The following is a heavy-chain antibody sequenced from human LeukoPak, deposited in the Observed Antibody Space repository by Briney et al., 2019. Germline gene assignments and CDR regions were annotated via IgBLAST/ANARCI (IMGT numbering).Heavy chain of an antibody. CDR2: IIPIFGTA. CDR1: GGTLSSYA. V-gene: IGHV1-69*13. J-gene: IGHJ5*02. Sequence: GASVKVSCKASGGTLSSYAISWVRQAPGQGLEWMGGIIPIFGTANYAQKFQGRVTITADESTSTAYMELSSLRSEDTAVYYCARGGDGYNNWFDPWGQGTLVTVSS. CDR3: ARGGDGYNNWFDP. D-gene: IGHD5-24*01.